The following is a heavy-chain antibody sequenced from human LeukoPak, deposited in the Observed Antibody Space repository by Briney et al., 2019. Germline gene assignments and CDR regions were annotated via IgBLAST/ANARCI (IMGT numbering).Heavy chain of an antibody. CDR2: IYYFGST. Sequence: SETLSLTCIVSGGSISSTSHHWGWIRQAPGKGLEWIGTIYYFGSTYYSPSLKSRVTISVDTSKNQFSLKLSSVIAADTAVYYCARTTEGYCSSASCFGFSYSYYMDVWGKGTTVTISS. CDR3: ARTTEGYCSSASCFGFSYSYYMDV. D-gene: IGHD2-2*01. CDR1: GGSISSTSHH. J-gene: IGHJ6*03. V-gene: IGHV4-39*07.